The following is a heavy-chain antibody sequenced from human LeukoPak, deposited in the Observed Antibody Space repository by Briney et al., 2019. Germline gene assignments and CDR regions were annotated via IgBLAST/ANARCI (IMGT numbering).Heavy chain of an antibody. V-gene: IGHV3-30*18. CDR3: AKDLRGCSSASCYFRIRGYFDY. D-gene: IGHD2-2*01. CDR1: GFPFSSYG. CDR2: ISYDGSNK. J-gene: IGHJ4*02. Sequence: GRSLRLSCAASGFPFSSYGMHWVRQAPRKGLEWVAVISYDGSNKYFADSVKGRFTVSRDNSKNTLYLQMNSLRAADTAVYYCAKDLRGCSSASCYFRIRGYFDYWGQGTLVTVSS.